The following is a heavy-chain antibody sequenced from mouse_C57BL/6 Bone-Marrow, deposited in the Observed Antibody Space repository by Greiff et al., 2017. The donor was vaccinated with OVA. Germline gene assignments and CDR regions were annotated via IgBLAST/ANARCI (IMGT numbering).Heavy chain of an antibody. CDR3: VRGDPYAMDY. J-gene: IGHJ4*01. V-gene: IGHV10-1*01. Sequence: GGGLVQPKGSLKLSCAASGFSFNTYAMNWVRQAPGKGLEWVARIRSKSNNYATYYADSVKDRFTISRDDSESMLYLQMNNLKTEDTAMYYCVRGDPYAMDYWGQGTSVTVSS. CDR1: GFSFNTYA. CDR2: IRSKSNNYAT.